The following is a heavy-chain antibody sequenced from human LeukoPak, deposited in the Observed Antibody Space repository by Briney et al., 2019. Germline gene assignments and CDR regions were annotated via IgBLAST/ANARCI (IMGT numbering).Heavy chain of an antibody. Sequence: GGSLRLSCAASGFTFSNAWMSWVRQAPGKGLEWVGRIKSKTDGGTTDYAAPVKGRFTISRDDSKNTLYLQMNSLKTEDTAVYYCTTEYYDILTGYLNFDYWGQGTLVTVSS. D-gene: IGHD3-9*01. CDR2: IKSKTDGGTT. CDR3: TTEYYDILTGYLNFDY. V-gene: IGHV3-15*01. CDR1: GFTFSNAW. J-gene: IGHJ4*02.